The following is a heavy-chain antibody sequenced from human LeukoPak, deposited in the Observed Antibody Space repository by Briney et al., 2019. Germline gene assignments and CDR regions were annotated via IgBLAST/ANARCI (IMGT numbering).Heavy chain of an antibody. CDR1: GYIFASYG. CDR3: ARMGSRYGFETFDI. J-gene: IGHJ3*02. CDR2: ISLKNVIT. Sequence: ASVKVSCKASGYIFASYGITWVRQAPGQGLEWMGWISLKNVITTYAQKFQGRVTMTADTSTATAFMDLGSLRSDDTAVYYCARMGSRYGFETFDIWGQGAMVTVSS. V-gene: IGHV1-18*01. D-gene: IGHD5-18*01.